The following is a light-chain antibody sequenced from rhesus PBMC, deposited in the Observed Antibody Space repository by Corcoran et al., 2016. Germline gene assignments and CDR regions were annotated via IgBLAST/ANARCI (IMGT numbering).Light chain of an antibody. CDR3: IQHNSYPLT. CDR2: DTS. V-gene: IGKV1-28*03. J-gene: IGKJ4*01. Sequence: DIQMTQSPSSLSASVGDTVTITCRASQGISSYLNWFQQKPGKVPNLLIYDTSSLESGVPSRFTGSGAGTNFTLTISRLQPEDVAAYYCIQHNSYPLTVGGGTKVEIK. CDR1: QGISSY.